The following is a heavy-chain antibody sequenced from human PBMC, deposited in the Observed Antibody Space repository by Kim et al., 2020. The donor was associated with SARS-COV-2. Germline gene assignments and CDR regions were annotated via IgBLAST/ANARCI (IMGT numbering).Heavy chain of an antibody. J-gene: IGHJ6*02. CDR2: FDPEDGET. V-gene: IGHV1-24*01. D-gene: IGHD3-16*01. CDR1: GYTLTELS. CDR3: AISSIGVPDYYYYGMDV. Sequence: ASVKVSCKVSGYTLTELSMHWVRQAPGKGLEWMGGFDPEDGETIYAQKFQGRVTMTEDTSTDTAYMVLSSLRSEDTAVYYCAISSIGVPDYYYYGMDVWGQGTTVTVSS.